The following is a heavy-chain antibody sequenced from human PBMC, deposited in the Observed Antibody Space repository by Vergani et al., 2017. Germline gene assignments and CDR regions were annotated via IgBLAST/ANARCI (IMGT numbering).Heavy chain of an antibody. CDR3: ASGYGDYVYFQH. Sequence: QVQLVQSGAEVKKPGASVKVSCEASGYTFTSYGISWVRQAPGQGLEWMGWISAHNGNTNYAQKVQGRVTMTRDTSTSTVYMELSSLRSEDTAVYYCASGYGDYVYFQHWGQGTLVTVSS. J-gene: IGHJ1*01. CDR2: ISAHNGNT. CDR1: GYTFTSYG. V-gene: IGHV1-18*01. D-gene: IGHD4-17*01.